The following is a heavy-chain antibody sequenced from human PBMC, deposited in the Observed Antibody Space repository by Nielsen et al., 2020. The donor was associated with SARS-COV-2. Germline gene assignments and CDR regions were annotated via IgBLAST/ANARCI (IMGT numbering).Heavy chain of an antibody. CDR1: GFTFSSYS. V-gene: IGHV3-21*01. Sequence: AGSLRLSCAASGFTFSSYSMNWVRQAPGKGLEWVSSISSSSSYIYYADSVKGRFTISRDNAKNSLYLQMNSLRAEDTAVYYCARLQQTQNIYYYYYCMDVWGKGTTVTVSS. J-gene: IGHJ6*03. D-gene: IGHD5-18*01. CDR3: ARLQQTQNIYYYYYCMDV. CDR2: ISSSSSYI.